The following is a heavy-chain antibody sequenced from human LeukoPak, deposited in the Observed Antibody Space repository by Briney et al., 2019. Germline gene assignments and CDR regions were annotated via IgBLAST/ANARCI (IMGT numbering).Heavy chain of an antibody. J-gene: IGHJ4*02. V-gene: IGHV3-23*01. Sequence: GGSLRLSCAASGFTFSSYAMSWVRQAPGKGLERVSAISGSGGSTYYADSVKGRFTISRDNSKNTLYLQMNSLRAEDTAVYYCAKDRWQQLVRGEFDYWGQGTLVTVFS. CDR2: ISGSGGST. D-gene: IGHD6-13*01. CDR1: GFTFSSYA. CDR3: AKDRWQQLVRGEFDY.